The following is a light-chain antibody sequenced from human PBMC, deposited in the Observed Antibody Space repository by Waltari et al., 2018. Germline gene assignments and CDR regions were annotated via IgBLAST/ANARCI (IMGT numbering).Light chain of an antibody. Sequence: IQMTQSPSSLSASLGDRVTITCRASQSISTYLNWYQQKVGKAPKLLIYAASTSESYVPSRFTGGGSETDFTLTISSLQPEDFATYFCQQSYTSPFTFGQGTSLEI. CDR3: QQSYTSPFT. V-gene: IGKV1-39*01. CDR1: QSISTY. J-gene: IGKJ2*01. CDR2: AAS.